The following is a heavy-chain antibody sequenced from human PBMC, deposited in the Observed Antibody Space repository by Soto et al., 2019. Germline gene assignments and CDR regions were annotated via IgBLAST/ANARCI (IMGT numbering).Heavy chain of an antibody. V-gene: IGHV3-7*01. J-gene: IGHJ4*02. Sequence: GGSLRLSCSASGFTFSSFWMSWVRQAPEKGLEWVANIKQDGSEKYYMDSVKGRFTISRDNAKNSLYLQMNSLTVEDTAVYYCARDGARVTIFGVVYPVWGQGTLVTV. CDR2: IKQDGSEK. CDR1: GFTFSSFW. D-gene: IGHD3-3*01. CDR3: ARDGARVTIFGVVYPV.